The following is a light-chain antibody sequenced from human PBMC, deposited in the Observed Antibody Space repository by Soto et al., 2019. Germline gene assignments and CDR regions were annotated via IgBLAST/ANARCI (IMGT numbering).Light chain of an antibody. CDR3: QQRLSSPIT. CDR2: DAS. J-gene: IGKJ5*01. V-gene: IGKV3-11*01. Sequence: EIVLTQSPASLSLSPGEGSTLSCRASESISSQLVWYQQIPGQAPRLLIDDASNRATGVPARFSGSGAGTDFTLTISSLQPEDFAVYYCQQRLSSPITFGQGTRLEIK. CDR1: ESISSQ.